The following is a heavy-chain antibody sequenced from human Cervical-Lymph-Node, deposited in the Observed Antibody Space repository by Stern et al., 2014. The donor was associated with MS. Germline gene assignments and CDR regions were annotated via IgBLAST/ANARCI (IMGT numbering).Heavy chain of an antibody. J-gene: IGHJ4*02. CDR3: ARLGSGYDSSYLDF. Sequence: VQLVQSGSVAKKPGSSVKVSCKVSGGTFSTERISWVRQAPGQGLEWRGSIIPIFGPADYARQFQDRVTIIADESTSEVHMELSSLRSEDTGVYYCARLGSGYDSSYLDFWGQGSLVTVSS. CDR1: GGTFSTER. D-gene: IGHD5-12*01. V-gene: IGHV1-69*01. CDR2: IIPIFGPA.